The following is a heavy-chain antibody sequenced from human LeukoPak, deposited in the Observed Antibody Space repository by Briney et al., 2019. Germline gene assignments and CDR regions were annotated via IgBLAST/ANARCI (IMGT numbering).Heavy chain of an antibody. CDR1: GYSISSGYY. J-gene: IGHJ4*02. D-gene: IGHD3-10*01. Sequence: PSETLPLTCTVSGYSISSGYYWGWIRQPPGKGLEWIGSIYHSGSTYYNPSLKSRVTISVDTSKNQFSLKLSSVTAADTAVYYCASAPPSGFTRFDYWGQGTLVTVSS. CDR2: IYHSGST. CDR3: ASAPPSGFTRFDY. V-gene: IGHV4-38-2*02.